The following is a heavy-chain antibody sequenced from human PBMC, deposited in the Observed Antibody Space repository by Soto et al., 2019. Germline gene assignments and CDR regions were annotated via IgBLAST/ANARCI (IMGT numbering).Heavy chain of an antibody. CDR2: IIPIFGTA. CDR1: GGTFSSYA. Sequence: QVQLVQSGAEVKKPGSSGKVSCKASGGTFSSYAISWGRQAPGQGLGWMGGIIPIFGTANYAQKFQGRVTITADESTSTAYMELSSLRSEDTAVYYCARGPLWPRSFGMDVWGQGTTVTVSS. D-gene: IGHD3-10*01. CDR3: ARGPLWPRSFGMDV. J-gene: IGHJ6*02. V-gene: IGHV1-69*01.